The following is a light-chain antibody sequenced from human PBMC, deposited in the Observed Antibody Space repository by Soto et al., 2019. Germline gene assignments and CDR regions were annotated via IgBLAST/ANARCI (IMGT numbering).Light chain of an antibody. V-gene: IGKV3-15*01. CDR2: GAS. Sequence: EIVMTQSPATLSVSPGERATLSCRASQTVSSNLAWYQQKPGQAPRLLIYGASTRAPGIPARFSGSGSGTEFTLTISSLQSEDFAVYFCQQYNDLPPFTIGPGTRVDMK. J-gene: IGKJ3*01. CDR1: QTVSSN. CDR3: QQYNDLPPFT.